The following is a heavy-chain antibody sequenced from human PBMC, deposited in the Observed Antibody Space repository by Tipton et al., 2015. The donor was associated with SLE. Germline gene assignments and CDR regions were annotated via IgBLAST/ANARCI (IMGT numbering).Heavy chain of an antibody. J-gene: IGHJ3*02. Sequence: SLRLSCAASGFTFSSYGMHWVRQAPGKGLEWVAVIWYDGRNKYYAESVKGRFTISRDNSKNTLYLQMNSLRAEDTAVYYCAKGLSPRDAFDIWGQGTMVTVSS. CDR2: IWYDGRNK. V-gene: IGHV3-30*18. CDR3: AKGLSPRDAFDI. CDR1: GFTFSSYG.